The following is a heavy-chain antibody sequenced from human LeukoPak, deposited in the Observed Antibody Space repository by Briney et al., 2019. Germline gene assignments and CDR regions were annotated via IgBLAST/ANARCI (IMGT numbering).Heavy chain of an antibody. CDR1: GFTFSSYA. D-gene: IGHD3-10*01. V-gene: IGHV3-23*01. J-gene: IGHJ4*02. Sequence: GGSLRLSCAASGFTFSSYAMSWVRQAPGKGLEWVSAISGSGGSTYYADSVKGRFTISRDNSKNTLYLQMNSLRAEDTAVYYCAKALRKYYGSGSSYSRVYYFDYWGQGTLVTVSS. CDR2: ISGSGGST. CDR3: AKALRKYYGSGSSYSRVYYFDY.